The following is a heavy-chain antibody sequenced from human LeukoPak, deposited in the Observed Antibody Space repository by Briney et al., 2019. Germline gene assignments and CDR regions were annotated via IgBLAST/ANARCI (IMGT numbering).Heavy chain of an antibody. J-gene: IGHJ5*02. V-gene: IGHV5-51*01. D-gene: IGHD6-13*01. Sequence: GESLQVPCKGSGYSFTSYWIGWVRQMPGKGLEWMGIIYPGDSDTRYSPSFQGQVTISADKSISTAYLQWSSLKASDTAMYYCARHPQQLESWFDPWGQGTLVTVSS. CDR2: IYPGDSDT. CDR3: ARHPQQLESWFDP. CDR1: GYSFTSYW.